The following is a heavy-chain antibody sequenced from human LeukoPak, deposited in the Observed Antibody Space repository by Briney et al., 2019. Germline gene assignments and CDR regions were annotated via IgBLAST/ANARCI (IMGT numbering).Heavy chain of an antibody. Sequence: PGGSLRLSCAASGFSLSSYAMSWVRQAPGKGLEWVSAISSTDAGTYYADPVKGRFTISRDNSKNTLYLQMNSLRAEDTAVYYCAKNNQEGYYFDYWGQGTLVTVSS. CDR1: GFSLSSYA. J-gene: IGHJ4*02. CDR2: ISSTDAGT. V-gene: IGHV3-23*01. CDR3: AKNNQEGYYFDY.